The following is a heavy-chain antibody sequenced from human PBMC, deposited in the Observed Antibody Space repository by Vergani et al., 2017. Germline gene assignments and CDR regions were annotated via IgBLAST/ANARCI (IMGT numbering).Heavy chain of an antibody. CDR1: GGSISSSSYY. J-gene: IGHJ2*01. D-gene: IGHD3-16*02. CDR3: GRQLRKWSYRYTGDYWYFDL. CDR2: IYYSGST. Sequence: QLQLQESGPGLVKPSETLSLTCTVSGGSISSSSYYWGWIRQPPGKGLEWIGSIYYSGSTYYNPSLKSRVTISVDTSKNQFSLKLSSVTAADTAVYYCGRQLRKWSYRYTGDYWYFDLWGRGTLVTVSS. V-gene: IGHV4-39*01.